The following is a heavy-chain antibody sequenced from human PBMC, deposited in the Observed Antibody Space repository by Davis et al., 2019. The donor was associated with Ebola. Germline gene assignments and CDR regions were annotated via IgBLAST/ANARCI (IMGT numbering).Heavy chain of an antibody. CDR1: GGTFSTYA. Sequence: AASVKVSCKASGGTFSTYAITWVRQAPGQGLEWMGGINPMFGTPNYAQKLQGRVTMTTDTSTSTAYMELRSLRSDDTAVYYCARVSYDFWSGYDYWGQGTLVTVSS. CDR3: ARVSYDFWSGYDY. J-gene: IGHJ4*02. V-gene: IGHV1-69*05. D-gene: IGHD3-3*01. CDR2: INPMFGTP.